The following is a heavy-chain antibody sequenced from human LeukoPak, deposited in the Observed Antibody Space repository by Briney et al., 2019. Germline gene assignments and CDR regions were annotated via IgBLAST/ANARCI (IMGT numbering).Heavy chain of an antibody. Sequence: PGGSLRLSCAASGFAFSKYGMYWVRQAPGKGLEWVAFIQFDGNNKYYADSVKGRFTISRDNSKNTLYLQMNSLRAEDTAVYYCARGGYESDYWGQGTLVTVSS. J-gene: IGHJ4*02. CDR2: IQFDGNNK. D-gene: IGHD5-12*01. CDR3: ARGGYESDY. V-gene: IGHV3-30*02. CDR1: GFAFSKYG.